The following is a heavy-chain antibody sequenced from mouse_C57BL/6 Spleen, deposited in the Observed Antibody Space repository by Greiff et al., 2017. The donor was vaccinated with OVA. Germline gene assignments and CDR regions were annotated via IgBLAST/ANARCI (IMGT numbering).Heavy chain of an antibody. V-gene: IGHV5-17*01. CDR1: GFTFSDYG. CDR2: ISSGSSTI. J-gene: IGHJ2*01. Sequence: EVKLVESGGGLVKPGGSLKLSCAASGFTFSDYGMHWVRQAPEKGLEWVAYISSGSSTIYYADTVKGRFTISRDNATNTLFLQMTSLRSEDTAMYYCARSDYYGRGNYWGQGTTLTVSS. CDR3: ARSDYYGRGNY. D-gene: IGHD1-1*01.